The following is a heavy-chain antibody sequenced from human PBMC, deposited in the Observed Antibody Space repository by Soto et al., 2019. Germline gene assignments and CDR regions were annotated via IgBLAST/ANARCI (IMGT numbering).Heavy chain of an antibody. D-gene: IGHD6-6*01. J-gene: IGHJ4*02. CDR1: GGTFSSYA. V-gene: IGHV1-69*13. CDR3: ARGGGDKAYSSSSPFDY. Sequence: GVSEKVSCKASGGTFSSYAISWVRQAPGQGLEWMGGIIPIFGTANYAQKFQGRVTITADESTSTAYMELSSLRSEDTAVYYCARGGGDKAYSSSSPFDYWGQGTLVTVSS. CDR2: IIPIFGTA.